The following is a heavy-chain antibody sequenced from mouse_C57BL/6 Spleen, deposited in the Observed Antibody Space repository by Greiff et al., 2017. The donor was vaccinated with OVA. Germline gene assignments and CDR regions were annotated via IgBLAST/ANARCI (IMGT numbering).Heavy chain of an antibody. J-gene: IGHJ4*01. CDR1: GYTFTSYW. CDR2: IDPSDSYT. V-gene: IGHV1-69*01. CDR3: ARRGDDYDGRGYAMDY. D-gene: IGHD2-4*01. Sequence: QVQLQQPGAELVMPGASVKLSCKASGYTFTSYWMHWVKQRPGQGLEWIGEIDPSDSYTNYNQKFKGKSTLTVDKSSSTAYMQLSSLTSEDSAVYYCARRGDDYDGRGYAMDYWGQGTSVTVSA.